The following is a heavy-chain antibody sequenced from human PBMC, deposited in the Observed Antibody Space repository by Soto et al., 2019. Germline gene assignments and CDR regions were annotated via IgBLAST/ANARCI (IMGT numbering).Heavy chain of an antibody. Sequence: SETLSLTCXVSGDSISTYYWSWIRQPPGKGLEWIGYISYSGSSNYNPSLKSRVTISLDTSKNQFSLRLTSVTAADTAMYYCATGGVNWFDPWGQGTLVTVSS. CDR1: GDSISTYY. D-gene: IGHD2-8*01. CDR3: ATGGVNWFDP. V-gene: IGHV4-59*01. J-gene: IGHJ5*02. CDR2: ISYSGSS.